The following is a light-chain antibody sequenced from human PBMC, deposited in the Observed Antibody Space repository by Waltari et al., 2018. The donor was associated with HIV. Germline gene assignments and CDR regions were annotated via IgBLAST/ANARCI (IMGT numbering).Light chain of an antibody. J-gene: IGLJ3*02. CDR1: STNIGSNL. V-gene: IGLV1-44*01. Sequence: QSVLSQPPSASAAPGQRVSISCSGDSTNIGSNLVPWFQQVPGMAPKLLIYSNNQRPSGVPDRFSGSKSGTSASLAISGLQSEDEADYYCASWDDSVNGVMFGGGTKLTVL. CDR2: SNN. CDR3: ASWDDSVNGVM.